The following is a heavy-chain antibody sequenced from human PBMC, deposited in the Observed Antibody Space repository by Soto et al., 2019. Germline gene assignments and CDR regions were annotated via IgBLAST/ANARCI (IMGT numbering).Heavy chain of an antibody. CDR2: ISSSSSYI. CDR3: ARVVMVVGATGTYYYYGIDV. Sequence: EVQLVESGGGLVKPGGSLRLSCAASGFTFSSYSMNWVRQAPGKGLEWVSSISSSSSYIYYADSVKGRFTISRDNAKNSLYLQMNSLRAEDTAVYYCARVVMVVGATGTYYYYGIDVWGQGTTVTVSS. D-gene: IGHD1-26*01. J-gene: IGHJ6*02. V-gene: IGHV3-21*01. CDR1: GFTFSSYS.